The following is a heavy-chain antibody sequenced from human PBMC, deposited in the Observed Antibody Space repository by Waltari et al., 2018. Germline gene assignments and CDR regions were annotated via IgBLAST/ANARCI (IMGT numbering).Heavy chain of an antibody. Sequence: QVLLVQSGSEVKKPGASVKVSGKASGYIFTNYYLTWVRQAPGQGPEWMGWVNPDTGNANYAPNFRGRVTMTWDASINTAFMDLSGLKSDDTAVYYCARDRTTMAARPGDYWGQGTLVTVSS. D-gene: IGHD6-6*01. J-gene: IGHJ4*02. V-gene: IGHV1-2*02. CDR3: ARDRTTMAARPGDY. CDR1: GYIFTNYY. CDR2: VNPDTGNA.